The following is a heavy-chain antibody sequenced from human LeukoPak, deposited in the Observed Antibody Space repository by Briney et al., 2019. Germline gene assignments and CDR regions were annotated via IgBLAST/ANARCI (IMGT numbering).Heavy chain of an antibody. Sequence: GGSLRLSCAVSGFTFSNYWMSWVRQAPGKGLEWVALINPDGSERYYVDSVKGRFTISRDNARNSLYLQMDSLRDDDTAMYFCTRDLAAVPGPRMDVWGQGTTVTVSS. CDR1: GFTFSNYW. D-gene: IGHD6-19*01. J-gene: IGHJ6*02. V-gene: IGHV3-7*03. CDR3: TRDLAAVPGPRMDV. CDR2: INPDGSER.